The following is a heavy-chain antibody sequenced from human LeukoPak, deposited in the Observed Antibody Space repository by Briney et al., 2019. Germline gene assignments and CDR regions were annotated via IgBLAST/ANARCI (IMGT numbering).Heavy chain of an antibody. D-gene: IGHD5-24*01. Sequence: PSETLSLTCTVSGGSISSYYWSWTRQPPGKGLEWIGYIYYSGSTNYNPSLKSRVTISVDTSKNQFSLKLSSVTAADTAVYYCARYGYRGLDYWGQGTLVTVSS. CDR2: IYYSGST. V-gene: IGHV4-59*01. J-gene: IGHJ4*02. CDR3: ARYGYRGLDY. CDR1: GGSISSYY.